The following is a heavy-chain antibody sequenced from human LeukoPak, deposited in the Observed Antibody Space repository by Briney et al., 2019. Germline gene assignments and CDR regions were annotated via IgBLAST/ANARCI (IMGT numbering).Heavy chain of an antibody. V-gene: IGHV4-61*02. Sequence: SETLSLTCTVSGGSISNSNYFWSWIRQPAGKGLEWIGRMHTSGSSIYNPSLKSRVTISVDTSKNQFSLNLSSVTAADTATYYCARGKPADGQGYLQQWGQGTLVTVSS. CDR2: MHTSGSS. D-gene: IGHD6-13*01. CDR3: ARGKPADGQGYLQQ. CDR1: GGSISNSNYF. J-gene: IGHJ1*01.